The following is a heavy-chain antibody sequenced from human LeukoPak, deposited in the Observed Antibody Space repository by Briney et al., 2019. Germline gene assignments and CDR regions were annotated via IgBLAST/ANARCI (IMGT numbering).Heavy chain of an antibody. D-gene: IGHD2-2*01. CDR3: AKDHCSSTSCYIFDY. J-gene: IGHJ4*02. V-gene: IGHV3-30*18. CDR1: GFTFSSYG. Sequence: EAGGSLRLSCAASGFTFSSYGMHWVRQAPGKGLEWVAAISYDGSNKYYADSVKGRFTISRDNSKNTLYLQMNSLRAEDTAVYYCAKDHCSSTSCYIFDYWGQGTLVTVSS. CDR2: ISYDGSNK.